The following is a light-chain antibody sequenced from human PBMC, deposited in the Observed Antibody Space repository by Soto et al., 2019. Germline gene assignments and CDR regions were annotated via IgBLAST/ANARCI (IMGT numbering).Light chain of an antibody. J-gene: IGLJ3*02. V-gene: IGLV2-23*01. CDR1: SSAVGSFNL. CDR2: EGS. CDR3: CSYAILSSWV. Sequence: QSALTQPASVSGSPGQSITISCTTTSSAVGSFNLVSWYQHHPGKAPKLVIYEGSKRPSGVSNRFSGSKSGNTASLTISGLQAEDEADYYCCSYAILSSWVFGGGTQLTVL.